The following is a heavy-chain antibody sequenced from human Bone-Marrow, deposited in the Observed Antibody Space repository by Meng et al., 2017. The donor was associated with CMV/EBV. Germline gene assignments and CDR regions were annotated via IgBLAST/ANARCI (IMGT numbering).Heavy chain of an antibody. D-gene: IGHD3-3*01. CDR3: ARSTYYDFWSGYYSHFDY. Sequence: SRGDYYWSWIRQPPGKGLEWIGYIYYSGGTYYNLSLKSRVTISIDTSKNQFSLKLSSVTAADTAVYYCARSTYYDFWSGYYSHFDYWGQGTLVTVSS. CDR2: IYYSGGT. CDR1: SRGDYY. J-gene: IGHJ4*02. V-gene: IGHV4-30-4*01.